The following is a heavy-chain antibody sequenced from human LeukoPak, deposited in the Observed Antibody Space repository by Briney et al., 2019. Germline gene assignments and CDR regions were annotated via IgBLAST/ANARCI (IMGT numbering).Heavy chain of an antibody. J-gene: IGHJ3*02. CDR2: INHSGST. D-gene: IGHD3-3*01. V-gene: IGHV4-34*01. Sequence: KASETLSPTCAVYGGSFGGYYWSWIRQPPGKGLEWIGEINHSGSTNYNPSLKSRVTISVDTSKNQFSLKLSSVTAADTAVYYCARVTIFGVVPFDIWGQGTMVTVSS. CDR3: ARVTIFGVVPFDI. CDR1: GGSFGGYY.